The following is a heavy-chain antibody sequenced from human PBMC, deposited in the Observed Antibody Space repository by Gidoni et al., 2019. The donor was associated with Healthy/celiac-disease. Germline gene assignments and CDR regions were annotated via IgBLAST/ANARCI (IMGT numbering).Heavy chain of an antibody. J-gene: IGHJ6*03. Sequence: QVQLSQSGAEAKKPGSSVKVSCQASGCPFSSSAISGVRKGPGQGLEWMGGIIAIFGTAKYEEKFQGRVTITADESTSTAERELSSLRSEDTAVEYGARGGDFWSGYCRCGYMDVWGKGTTVTVSS. CDR2: IIAIFGTA. CDR3: ARGGDFWSGYCRCGYMDV. D-gene: IGHD3-3*01. V-gene: IGHV1-69*01. CDR1: GCPFSSSA.